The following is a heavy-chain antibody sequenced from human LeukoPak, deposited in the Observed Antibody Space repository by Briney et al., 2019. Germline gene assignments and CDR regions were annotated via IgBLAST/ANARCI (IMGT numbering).Heavy chain of an antibody. CDR2: ISYDGSNK. CDR1: GVTFSSYW. J-gene: IGHJ4*02. V-gene: IGHV3-30-3*01. Sequence: GGSLRLSCAASGVTFSSYWMSWVRQAPGKGLEWVAVISYDGSNKYYADSVKGRFTISRDNSKNTLYLQMNSLRAEDTAVYYCARGGYFDYWGQGTLVTVSS. D-gene: IGHD3-16*01. CDR3: ARGGYFDY.